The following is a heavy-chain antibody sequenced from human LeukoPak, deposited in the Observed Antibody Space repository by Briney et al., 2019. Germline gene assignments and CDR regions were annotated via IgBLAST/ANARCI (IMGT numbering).Heavy chain of an antibody. D-gene: IGHD6-19*01. CDR2: INPNSGGT. J-gene: IGHJ4*02. V-gene: IGHV1-2*06. Sequence: ASVKVSCKAPGYTFTGYYMHWVRQAPGQGLEWMGRINPNSGGTNYAQNFQGRVTMTRDTSISTAYMELSRLRSDDTAVYYCARDRVAGSTYAEGNYFDYWGQGTLVTVSS. CDR3: ARDRVAGSTYAEGNYFDY. CDR1: GYTFTGYY.